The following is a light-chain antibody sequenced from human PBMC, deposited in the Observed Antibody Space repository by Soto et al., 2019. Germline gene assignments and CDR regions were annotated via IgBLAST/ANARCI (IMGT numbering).Light chain of an antibody. CDR3: QQRQYWPPIT. J-gene: IGKJ5*01. CDR1: QSVSSY. V-gene: IGKV3-11*01. Sequence: VLTHSPSTVSLSAVERATLSCSGSQSVSSYLAWYQQKPGQAPRLLIYDTSNRATGVPARFSGSGSGTDFTLTISSLEPEDCAIYYCQQRQYWPPITFGQGTRLEIK. CDR2: DTS.